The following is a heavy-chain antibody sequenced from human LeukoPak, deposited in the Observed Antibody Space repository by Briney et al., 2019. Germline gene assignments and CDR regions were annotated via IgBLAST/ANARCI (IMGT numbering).Heavy chain of an antibody. CDR2: ISAYNGNT. J-gene: IGHJ4*02. V-gene: IGHV1-18*01. D-gene: IGHD6-6*01. Sequence: APVKVSCKASGYTFTSYGINWVRQAPGQGLEWMGWISAYNGNTNYAQKFQGSVTMTTDTSTSIAYMELRSLRSDDTAVYYCARVSLSGSSSSAGMDYWGQGTRVTVSS. CDR3: ARVSLSGSSSSAGMDY. CDR1: GYTFTSYG.